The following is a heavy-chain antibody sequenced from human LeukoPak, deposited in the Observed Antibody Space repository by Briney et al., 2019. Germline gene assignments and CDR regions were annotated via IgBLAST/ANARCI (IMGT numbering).Heavy chain of an antibody. D-gene: IGHD3-22*01. Sequence: GGSLRLSCAASGFTFSSYAMSWVRQAPGKGLEWVSAISGSGGSTYYADSVKGRFTISRDNSKNTLYLQMNSLRAEDTAVYYCAKAPITMIVVVITPLDYWGQGTLVTVSS. J-gene: IGHJ4*02. CDR2: ISGSGGST. CDR1: GFTFSSYA. V-gene: IGHV3-23*01. CDR3: AKAPITMIVVVITPLDY.